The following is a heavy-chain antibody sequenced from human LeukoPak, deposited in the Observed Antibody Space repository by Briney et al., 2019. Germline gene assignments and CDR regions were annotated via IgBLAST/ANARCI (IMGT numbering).Heavy chain of an antibody. J-gene: IGHJ3*02. CDR2: IYYSGRT. D-gene: IGHD5-24*01. CDR3: ARCGGDGFDI. Sequence: PSETLSPTCTVSGGSISSGGYYWSWTRQPPGRGLESIGYIYYSGRTYYNPSLKSRVTISVDTSKNQFSLKLSSVTAADTAVYYCARCGGDGFDIWGQGTMVTVSS. CDR1: GGSISSGGYY. V-gene: IGHV4-31*03.